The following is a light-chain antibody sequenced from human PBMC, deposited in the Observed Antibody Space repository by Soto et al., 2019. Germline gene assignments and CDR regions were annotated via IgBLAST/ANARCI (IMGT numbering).Light chain of an antibody. CDR3: SSYAGNDNLV. Sequence: QSVLTQPPSASGSPGQSVTISCTGTSSDVGGYNSVSWYQQYPDKAPKVMIYEDTKRPSGVPDRFSGSKSGNTASLTVSGLQAEDEADYYCSSYAGNDNLVFGGGTKLTVL. J-gene: IGLJ2*01. CDR2: EDT. CDR1: SSDVGGYNS. V-gene: IGLV2-8*01.